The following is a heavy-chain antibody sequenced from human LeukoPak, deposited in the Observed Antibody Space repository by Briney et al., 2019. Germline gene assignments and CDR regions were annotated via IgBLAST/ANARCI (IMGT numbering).Heavy chain of an antibody. CDR3: ARAPRVGYCSSTSCSWGAFDI. Sequence: SETLSLTCTVSGGSVSNYYWSWIRQSPGKGLEWIGYKTSYNPSLKSRVTISADTSKNQFSLKLYSVTAADTAVYYCARAPRVGYCSSTSCSWGAFDIWGQGTMVTVSS. V-gene: IGHV4-59*02. CDR1: GGSVSNYY. CDR2: KT. J-gene: IGHJ3*02. D-gene: IGHD2-2*01.